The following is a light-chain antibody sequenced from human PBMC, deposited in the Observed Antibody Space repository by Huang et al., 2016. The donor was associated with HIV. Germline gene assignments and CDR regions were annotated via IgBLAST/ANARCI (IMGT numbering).Light chain of an antibody. J-gene: IGKJ4*01. CDR1: QNVGSF. CDR3: QQRYTWPLT. Sequence: EVVLTQTPATLSLSPGERATLSCRASQNVGSFVAWCQRQPGPAPRLPMYDASNRAPGIPARFTGSGSGTDFTLTISSLETEDFAVYYCQQRYTWPLTFGGGTKVEIK. V-gene: IGKV3-11*01. CDR2: DAS.